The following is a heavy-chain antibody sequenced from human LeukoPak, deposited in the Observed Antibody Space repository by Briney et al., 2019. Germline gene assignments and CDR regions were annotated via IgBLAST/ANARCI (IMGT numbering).Heavy chain of an antibody. V-gene: IGHV4-59*01. CDR3: AGLVVFDAFDI. CDR2: IYYSGST. CDR1: GGSISSYY. J-gene: IGHJ3*02. D-gene: IGHD3-22*01. Sequence: PSETLSLTCTVSGGSISSYYWSWIRQPPGKGLEWIGYIYYSGSTNYNPSPKSRVTISVDTSKNQFSLKLSSVTAADTAVYYCAGLVVFDAFDIWGQGTMVTVSS.